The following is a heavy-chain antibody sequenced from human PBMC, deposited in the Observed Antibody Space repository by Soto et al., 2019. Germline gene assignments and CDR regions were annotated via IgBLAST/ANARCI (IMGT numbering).Heavy chain of an antibody. CDR1: GGSFSGYD. CDR2: IYYSGST. Sequence: PSETLSLTCAVYGGSFSGYDWTWIRQPPGTGLEWIGYIYYSGSTNYNPSLKSRVTISVDTSKNQFSLKLSSVTAADTAVYYCARQYGDYVRGAFDIWGQGTMVTVSS. CDR3: ARQYGDYVRGAFDI. J-gene: IGHJ3*02. V-gene: IGHV4-59*01. D-gene: IGHD4-17*01.